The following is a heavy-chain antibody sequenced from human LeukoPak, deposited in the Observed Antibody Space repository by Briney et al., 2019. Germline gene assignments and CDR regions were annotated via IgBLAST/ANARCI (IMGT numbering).Heavy chain of an antibody. J-gene: IGHJ4*02. CDR3: AKDTESITMVRGAIGY. V-gene: IGHV3-23*01. Sequence: GGSLRLSCAASGFTFTSYAMSWVRQAPVRGLEWVSAISGSGGRTYYADSVKGRFVISRDNSKNTLYLQMNSLGAEDTALYYCAKDTESITMVRGAIGYWGQGTLVTVSS. D-gene: IGHD3-10*01. CDR1: GFTFTSYA. CDR2: ISGSGGRT.